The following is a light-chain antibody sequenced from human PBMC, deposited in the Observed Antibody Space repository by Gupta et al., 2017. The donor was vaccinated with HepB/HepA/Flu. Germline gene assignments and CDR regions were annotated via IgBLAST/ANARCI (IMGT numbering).Light chain of an antibody. CDR2: DAP. J-gene: IGKJ3*01. CDR3: QQSNNWPFT. Sequence: EIVMTQSPATLSVSPGDRATLSCRASQSVSNNLVWYQQKPGQPPRLLIYDAPTRPTGVPARFIGSGSGTEFTLTISSLQSEDFALYYCQQSNNWPFTFGPGTRVDIK. CDR1: QSVSNN. V-gene: IGKV3-15*01.